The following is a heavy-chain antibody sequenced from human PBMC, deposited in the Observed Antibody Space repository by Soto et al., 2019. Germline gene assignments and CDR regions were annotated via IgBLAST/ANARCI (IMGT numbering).Heavy chain of an antibody. CDR1: GFTFSSYG. Sequence: QVQLVESGGGVVQPGRSLRLSCAASGFTFSSYGIHWVRQAPGKGLEWVAVLWYDGSNKYYAVSVKGRFTISRDNSKNTRYLRMYSLRVADAAVYYCARDDYGMDVWGQGTTVTFSS. CDR2: LWYDGSNK. J-gene: IGHJ6*02. V-gene: IGHV3-33*01. CDR3: ARDDYGMDV.